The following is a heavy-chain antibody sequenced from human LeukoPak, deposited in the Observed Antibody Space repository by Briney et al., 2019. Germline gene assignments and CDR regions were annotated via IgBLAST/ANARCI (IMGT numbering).Heavy chain of an antibody. CDR3: ASSSYDSSGYPGAFDI. D-gene: IGHD3-22*01. J-gene: IGHJ3*02. CDR2: IIPILGIA. CDR1: GGTFSSYA. Sequence: SVKVSFKASGGTFSSYAISWVRQAPGQGLEWMGRIIPILGIANYAQKFQGRVTITADKSTSTAYMELSSLRSEDTAVYYCASSSYDSSGYPGAFDIWGQGTMVTASS. V-gene: IGHV1-69*04.